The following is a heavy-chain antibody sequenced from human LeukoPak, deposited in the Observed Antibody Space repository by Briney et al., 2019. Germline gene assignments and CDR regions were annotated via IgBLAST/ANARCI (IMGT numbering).Heavy chain of an antibody. Sequence: GASVKVSCKASGYTFTSYYMHWVRQAPGQGLEWMGIINPSGGSTSYAQKFQGRVTMTRDTSTSTVYMELSSLRAEDTAVYYCARDARGVYDSSGFYDWGQGTLVTVSS. CDR3: ARDARGVYDSSGFYD. J-gene: IGHJ4*02. D-gene: IGHD3-22*01. CDR2: INPSGGST. V-gene: IGHV1-46*01. CDR1: GYTFTSYY.